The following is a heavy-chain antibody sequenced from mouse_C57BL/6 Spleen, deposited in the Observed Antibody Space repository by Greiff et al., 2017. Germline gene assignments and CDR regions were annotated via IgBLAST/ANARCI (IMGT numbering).Heavy chain of an antibody. V-gene: IGHV1-54*01. D-gene: IGHD1-1*01. J-gene: IGHJ4*01. Sequence: VKLQQSGAELVRPGTSVKVSCKASGYAFTNYLIEWVKQRPGQGLEWIGVINPGSGGTNYNEKLKGKATLTADKSTSTAYMQLSSLTSEDSAVYFCARYYYFYAMDYWGQGTSVTVSS. CDR3: ARYYYFYAMDY. CDR2: INPGSGGT. CDR1: GYAFTNYL.